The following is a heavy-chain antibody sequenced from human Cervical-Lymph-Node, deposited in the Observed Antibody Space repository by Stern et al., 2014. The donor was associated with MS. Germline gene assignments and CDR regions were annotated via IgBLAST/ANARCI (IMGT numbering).Heavy chain of an antibody. J-gene: IGHJ3*02. Sequence: VQLVESGPGLVKPSETLSLTCTVSGGSISSYYWSWIRQPPGKGLEWIGYIYYSGSTNYNPSLKSRVTISVDTSKNQFSLKLHFVPAADTAVYYCARHVSGSYRIDAFDIWGQGTMVTVSS. V-gene: IGHV4-59*08. D-gene: IGHD1-26*01. CDR2: IYYSGST. CDR3: ARHVSGSYRIDAFDI. CDR1: GGSISSYY.